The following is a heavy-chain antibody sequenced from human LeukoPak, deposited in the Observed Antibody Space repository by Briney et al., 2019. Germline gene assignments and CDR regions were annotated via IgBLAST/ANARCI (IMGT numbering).Heavy chain of an antibody. CDR3: ASLWRDGPLDY. CDR1: GGSISSSSYY. Sequence: SETLSLTCTVSGGSISSSSYYWGWIRQPPGKGLEWIGSIYYSGSTYYNPSLKSRVTISVDTSKNQFSLKLSSVTAADTAVYYCASLWRDGPLDYWGQGTLVTVSS. CDR2: IYYSGST. D-gene: IGHD3-3*01. V-gene: IGHV4-39*01. J-gene: IGHJ4*02.